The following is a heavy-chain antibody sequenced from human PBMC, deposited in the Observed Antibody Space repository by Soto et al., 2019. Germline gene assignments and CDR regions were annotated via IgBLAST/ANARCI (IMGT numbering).Heavy chain of an antibody. CDR1: GGSFSGYY. CDR2: INHSGST. D-gene: IGHD1-7*01. J-gene: IGHJ6*02. V-gene: IGHV4-34*01. CDR3: ARVRRAGNYYYYYYGMDV. Sequence: SETLSLTCAVYGGSFSGYYWSWIRQPPGKGLEWIGEINHSGSTNYNPSLKSRVTISVDTPKNQFSLKLSSVTAADTAVYYCARVRRAGNYYYYYYGMDVWGQGTTVTVS.